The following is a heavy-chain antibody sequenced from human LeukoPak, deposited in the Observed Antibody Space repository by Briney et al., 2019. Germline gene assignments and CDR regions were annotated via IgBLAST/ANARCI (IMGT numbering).Heavy chain of an antibody. CDR2: INPNSGGT. Sequence: ASVKVSCKASGYTFTGYYMHWVRQAPGQGLEWMGWINPNSGGTNYAQKFQGRVTMTRDTSTSTVYMELSSLRSEDTAVYYCARGRKWLYDAFDIWGQGTMVTVSS. CDR1: GYTFTGYY. V-gene: IGHV1-2*02. D-gene: IGHD3-22*01. J-gene: IGHJ3*02. CDR3: ARGRKWLYDAFDI.